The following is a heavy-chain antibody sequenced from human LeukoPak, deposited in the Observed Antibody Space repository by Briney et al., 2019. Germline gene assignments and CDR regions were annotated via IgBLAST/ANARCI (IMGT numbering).Heavy chain of an antibody. CDR3: TRRYCTDGVCPFDI. Sequence: PGGSLRLSCAASGFTFSTSSMTWVCQAPGKGLEWVSSISRSGDYTYYADSVKGRFTMSRDNAKNSLYLQMNSLRAEDTAVYYCTRRYCTDGVCPFDIWGQGTMVTVSS. V-gene: IGHV3-21*01. J-gene: IGHJ3*02. D-gene: IGHD2-8*01. CDR1: GFTFSTSS. CDR2: ISRSGDYT.